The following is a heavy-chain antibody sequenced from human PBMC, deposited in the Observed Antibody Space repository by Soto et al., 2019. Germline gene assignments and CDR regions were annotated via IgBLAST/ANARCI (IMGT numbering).Heavy chain of an antibody. J-gene: IGHJ4*02. D-gene: IGHD2-15*01. V-gene: IGHV4-39*01. Sequence: SETLSLTCTVSGGSISSSSYYWGWIRQPPGKGLEWIGSIYYSGSTYYNPSLKSRVTISVDTSKNQFSLKLSSVTAADTAVYYCARNIEAYYFDYWGQGTLVTVSS. CDR3: ARNIEAYYFDY. CDR2: IYYSGST. CDR1: GGSISSSSYY.